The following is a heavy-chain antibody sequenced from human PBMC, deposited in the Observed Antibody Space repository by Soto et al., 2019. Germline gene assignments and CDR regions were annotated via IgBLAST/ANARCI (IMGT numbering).Heavy chain of an antibody. Sequence: PGGSLRLSCAASGFTFSDHYMDWVRQAPGKGLEWVGRTRNKANSYTTEYAASVKGRFTISRDDSKNSLYLQMNSLKTEDTAVYYCARGKDRYGGKSSSDYWGQGTLVTVSS. CDR2: TRNKANSYTT. CDR1: GFTFSDHY. V-gene: IGHV3-72*01. D-gene: IGHD2-15*01. J-gene: IGHJ4*02. CDR3: ARGKDRYGGKSSSDY.